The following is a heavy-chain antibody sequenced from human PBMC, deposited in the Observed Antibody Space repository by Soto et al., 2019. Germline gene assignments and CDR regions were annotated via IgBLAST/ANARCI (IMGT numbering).Heavy chain of an antibody. V-gene: IGHV1-69*02. CDR3: ARSAIVATTHYYYYYMDV. CDR1: GGTFSSYT. J-gene: IGHJ6*03. CDR2: IIPILGIA. D-gene: IGHD5-12*01. Sequence: SVKVSCKASGGTFSSYTISWVRQAPGQGLEWMGRIIPILGIANYAQKFQGRVTITADKSTSTAYMELSSLRSEDTAVYYCARSAIVATTHYYYYYMDVWGKGTTVTVSS.